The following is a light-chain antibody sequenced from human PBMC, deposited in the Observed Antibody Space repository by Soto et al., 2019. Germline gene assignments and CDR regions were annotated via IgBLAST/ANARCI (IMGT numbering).Light chain of an antibody. Sequence: QSALTQPASVSASPGQSITISCTGTSSDIGGYIYVSWYQHHPGKAPRLMIYEVSSRPSGVSNRFSGSKSGNTASLTISGLQAEDEADYYCSSYTSSSTRVFGGGTKLTVL. J-gene: IGLJ3*02. CDR2: EVS. CDR1: SSDIGGYIY. CDR3: SSYTSSSTRV. V-gene: IGLV2-14*01.